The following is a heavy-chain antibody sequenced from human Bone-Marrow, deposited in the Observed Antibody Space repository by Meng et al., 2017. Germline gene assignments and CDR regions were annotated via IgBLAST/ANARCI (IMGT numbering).Heavy chain of an antibody. CDR2: ISSSSSYI. J-gene: IGHJ6*02. D-gene: IGHD6-6*01. CDR3: ASKYSSSFYYYYGMDV. CDR1: GFTFSSYS. V-gene: IGHV3-21*01. Sequence: GESLKISCAASGFTFSSYSMNWVRQAPGKGLEWVSSISSSSSYIYYADSVKGRFTISRDNAKNSLYLQMNSLRAEDTAVYYCASKYSSSFYYYYGMDVWGQGTTATVSS.